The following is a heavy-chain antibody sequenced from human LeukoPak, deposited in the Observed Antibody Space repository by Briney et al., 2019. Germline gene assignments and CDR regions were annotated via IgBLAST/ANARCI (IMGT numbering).Heavy chain of an antibody. J-gene: IGHJ6*03. CDR3: ARVYNPLVYYMDV. D-gene: IGHD1-1*01. CDR1: GHTFTNYG. Sequence: ASVKVSCKASGHTFTNYGITWVRQATGQGLEWMGWMNPNSANTGYAQKFQGRVTLTRNTSITTAYMELSSLRSEDTAVYYCARVYNPLVYYMDVWGKGTTVTVSS. V-gene: IGHV1-8*03. CDR2: MNPNSANT.